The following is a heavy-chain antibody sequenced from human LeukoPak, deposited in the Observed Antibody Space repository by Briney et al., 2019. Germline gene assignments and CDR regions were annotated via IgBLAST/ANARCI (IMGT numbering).Heavy chain of an antibody. CDR1: GYTFTSYY. CDR2: INPSGGST. J-gene: IGHJ5*02. V-gene: IGHV1-46*01. CDR3: ARDTPPKNWFDP. Sequence: GASAKVSCKASGYTFTSYYMHWVRQAPGQGLEWMGIINPSGGSTSYAQKFQGRVTMTRDTSTSTVYMELSSLRSEDTAVYYCARDTPPKNWFDPWGQGTLVTVSS.